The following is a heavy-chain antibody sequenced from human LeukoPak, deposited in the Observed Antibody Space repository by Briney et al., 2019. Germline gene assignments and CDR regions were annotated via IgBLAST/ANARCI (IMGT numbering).Heavy chain of an antibody. D-gene: IGHD3-22*01. V-gene: IGHV3-23*01. CDR2: ISGSGGST. Sequence: PGGSLRLSCAASGFTFSSYAMSWVRQAPGKGLEWVSAISGSGGSTYYADSVKGRFTISRDNSKNTLYLQMNSLRAEDTAVYYCARLVVSYDAFDIWGQGTMVTVSS. CDR1: GFTFSSYA. J-gene: IGHJ3*02. CDR3: ARLVVSYDAFDI.